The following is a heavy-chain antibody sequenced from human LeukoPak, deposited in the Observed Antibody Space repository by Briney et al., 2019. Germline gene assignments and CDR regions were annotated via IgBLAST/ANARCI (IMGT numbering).Heavy chain of an antibody. Sequence: PSETLSLTCAVYGGSSSGYYWSWIRQPPGKGLEWIGEINHSGSTNYNPSLKSRVTISVDTSKNQFSLKLSSVTAADTAVYYRARTLGLSSTRSFDYWGQGTLVTVSS. D-gene: IGHD6-13*01. V-gene: IGHV4-34*01. CDR3: ARTLGLSSTRSFDY. CDR2: INHSGST. J-gene: IGHJ4*02. CDR1: GGSSSGYY.